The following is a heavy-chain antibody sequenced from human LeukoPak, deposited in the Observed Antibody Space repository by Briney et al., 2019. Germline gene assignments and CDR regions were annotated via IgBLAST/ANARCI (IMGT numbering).Heavy chain of an antibody. J-gene: IGHJ3*02. V-gene: IGHV3-23*01. Sequence: PGGSLRLSCAASGFIFSNSNMNWVRQAPGKGLEWVSAISGSGGSTYYADSVKGRFTISRDNSKNTLSLQMSSLRAEETAVYYCAKVDSSGWYGGVAFDIWGQGTVVIVSS. CDR1: GFIFSNSN. D-gene: IGHD6-19*01. CDR2: ISGSGGST. CDR3: AKVDSSGWYGGVAFDI.